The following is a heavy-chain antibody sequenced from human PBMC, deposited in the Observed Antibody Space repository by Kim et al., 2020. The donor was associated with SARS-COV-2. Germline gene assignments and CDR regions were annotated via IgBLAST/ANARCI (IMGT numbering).Heavy chain of an antibody. CDR3: ARDSSSWYRNHSVGYFDY. CDR1: GGSISSGDYY. J-gene: IGHJ4*02. V-gene: IGHV4-30-4*01. CDR2: IYYSGST. D-gene: IGHD6-13*01. Sequence: SETLSLTCTVSGGSISSGDYYWSWIRQPPGKGLEWIGYIYYSGSTYYNPSLKSRVTISVDTSKNQFSLKLSSVTAADTAVYYCARDSSSWYRNHSVGYFDYWGQGTLVTVSS.